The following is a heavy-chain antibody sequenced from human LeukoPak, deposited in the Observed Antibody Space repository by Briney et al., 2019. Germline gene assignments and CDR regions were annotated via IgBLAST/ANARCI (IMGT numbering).Heavy chain of an antibody. CDR2: IYPGDSDT. D-gene: IGHD2-2*01. CDR1: GSRFTNYW. V-gene: IGHV5-51*01. CDR3: ARPQLGYCSSTSCYPRQNQAPDAFDI. Sequence: GGSLQISCKGSGSRFTNYWIGWARQLPGKGLEWMGIIYPGDSDTRYSPSFQGQVTISADKSISTAYLQWSSLKASDTAMYYCARPQLGYCSSTSCYPRQNQAPDAFDIWGQGTMVTVSS. J-gene: IGHJ3*02.